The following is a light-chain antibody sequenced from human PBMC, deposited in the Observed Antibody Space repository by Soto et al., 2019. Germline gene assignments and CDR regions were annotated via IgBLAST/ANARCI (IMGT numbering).Light chain of an antibody. CDR2: EGS. J-gene: IGLJ2*01. Sequence: QSALTQPASVSGSPGQSITISCTGTSSDVGSYNLVSWYQQHPGKDPKLMIYEGSKRPSGVSNRFSGSKSGNTASLTISGLQADDEADYYCCSYAGSSTPVVFGGGTKVTVL. CDR1: SSDVGSYNL. CDR3: CSYAGSSTPVV. V-gene: IGLV2-23*01.